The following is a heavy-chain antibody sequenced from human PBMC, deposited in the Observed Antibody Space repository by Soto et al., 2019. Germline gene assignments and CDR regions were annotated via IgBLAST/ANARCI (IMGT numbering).Heavy chain of an antibody. CDR2: ISAYNGNT. CDR1: GYTFTSYG. D-gene: IGHD2-2*01. V-gene: IGHV1-18*01. CDR3: AFRGYCSSTSCPSDY. Sequence: ASVKVSCKASGYTFTSYGISWVRQAPGQGLEWMGWISAYNGNTNYAQKLQGRVTMTTDTSTSTAYMELRSLRSDDTAVYYCAFRGYCSSTSCPSDYWGQGTLVTVSS. J-gene: IGHJ4*02.